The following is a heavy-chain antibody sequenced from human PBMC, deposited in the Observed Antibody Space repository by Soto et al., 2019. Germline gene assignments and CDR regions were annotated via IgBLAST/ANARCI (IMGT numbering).Heavy chain of an antibody. CDR2: ISDSGGST. Sequence: EVQLVESGGGLVQPGGSLRLSCAASGFTFSTDAMTWVRQAPGKGLEWVSAISDSGGSTYYADSVKGRFTISRDNSKNTLFLQMNSLRAEDTAVYYCATRRDASYYYGMDVWGQGTTVTVSS. V-gene: IGHV3-23*04. J-gene: IGHJ6*02. CDR1: GFTFSTDA. CDR3: ATRRDASYYYGMDV. D-gene: IGHD2-2*01.